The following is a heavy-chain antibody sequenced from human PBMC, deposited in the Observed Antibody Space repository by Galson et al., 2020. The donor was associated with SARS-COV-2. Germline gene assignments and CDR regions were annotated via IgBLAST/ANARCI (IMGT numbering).Heavy chain of an antibody. J-gene: IGHJ4*02. CDR2: VSGSGGST. Sequence: GGSLRLSCAASGFTFSSYAMTWVRQAPGKGLEWVSGVSGSGGSTYYADSVRGRITISRDNSKNTLYLQMSSLRAEDTAVYYCTTGRDYGEVFDHWGPGTPVTVSS. V-gene: IGHV3-23*01. CDR3: TTGRDYGEVFDH. D-gene: IGHD4-17*01. CDR1: GFTFSSYA.